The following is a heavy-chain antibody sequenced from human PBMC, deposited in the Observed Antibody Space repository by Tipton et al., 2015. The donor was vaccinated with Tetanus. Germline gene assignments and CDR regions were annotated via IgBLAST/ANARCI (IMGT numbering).Heavy chain of an antibody. V-gene: IGHV4-59*01. CDR2: VHYSGRT. CDR1: GGSFSGYY. Sequence: TLSLTCTIYGGSFSGYYCSWIRQPPGRGLEWIGFVHYSGRTNYSPSLRSRVTLSVDTSKNQFSLKLSSVTAADTAVYYCARIGWLQQNKPAFDIWGQGTVVTVSS. D-gene: IGHD5-24*01. J-gene: IGHJ3*02. CDR3: ARIGWLQQNKPAFDI.